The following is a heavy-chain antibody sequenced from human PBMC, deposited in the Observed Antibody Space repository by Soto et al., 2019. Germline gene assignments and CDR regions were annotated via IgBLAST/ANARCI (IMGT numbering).Heavy chain of an antibody. V-gene: IGHV3-23*01. D-gene: IGHD3-3*02. J-gene: IGHJ4*02. CDR1: GFTFSRYV. Sequence: GGSLRLSCVASGFTFSRYVMSWFRQAPGKGLEWVATINSNGDRTYYADSVKGRFTISRDNAKNSLYLQMNSLRAEDTAVYYCARETLAESYWGQGTLVTVSS. CDR3: ARETLAESY. CDR2: INSNGDRT.